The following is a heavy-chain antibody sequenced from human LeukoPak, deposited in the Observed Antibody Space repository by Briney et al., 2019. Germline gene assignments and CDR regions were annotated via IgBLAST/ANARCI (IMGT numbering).Heavy chain of an antibody. V-gene: IGHV3-74*01. CDR1: GLTFSSNW. CDR2: INSDRSST. CDR3: STQRGGSPGDY. J-gene: IGHJ4*02. D-gene: IGHD6-25*01. Sequence: PGGSLRLSCATSGLTFSSNWMHWVRQAPGKGLVWVSRINSDRSSTIYADSVKGRFTISRDNAKNTLYLQMNSLRAEDTAVYYCSTQRGGSPGDYWGQGALVTVSS.